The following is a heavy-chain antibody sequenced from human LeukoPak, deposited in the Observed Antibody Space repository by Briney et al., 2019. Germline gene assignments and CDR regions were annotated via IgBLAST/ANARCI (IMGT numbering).Heavy chain of an antibody. CDR2: ILVGSGNT. CDR3: ASDPPYTSSSAW. D-gene: IGHD2-2*01. J-gene: IGHJ4*02. Sequence: SVKVSCKASGFTFTSTAVQWVRQARGQRLEWIGWILVGSGNTNYAQMFQERVTLTWDVSTSTAYMVLSSLRSEDTATYYCASDPPYTSSSAWWGQGTLVTVSS. CDR1: GFTFTSTA. V-gene: IGHV1-58*01.